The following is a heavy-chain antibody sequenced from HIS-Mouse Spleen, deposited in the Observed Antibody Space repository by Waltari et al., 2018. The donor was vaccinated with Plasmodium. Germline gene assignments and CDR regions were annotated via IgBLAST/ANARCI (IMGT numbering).Heavy chain of an antibody. D-gene: IGHD6-13*01. Sequence: QVQLVQSGAEVKKPGASVKVSCKASGYTFTGYYMHWVRQAPGKGLEWIGWVNPNSGGKNYAQKFQGRVTMTRDTSISTAYMELSRLRSDDTAVYYCARVLGYKAAAGTFVEYFQHWGQGTLVTVSS. CDR1: GYTFTGYY. J-gene: IGHJ1*01. V-gene: IGHV1-2*02. CDR2: VNPNSGGK. CDR3: ARVLGYKAAAGTFVEYFQH.